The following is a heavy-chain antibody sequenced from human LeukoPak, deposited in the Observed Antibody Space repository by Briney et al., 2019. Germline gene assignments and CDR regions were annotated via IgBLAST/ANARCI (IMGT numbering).Heavy chain of an antibody. V-gene: IGHV3-48*03. CDR1: GFTFSSYE. Sequence: GGSLRLSCAASGFTFSSYEMNWVRQAPGKGLEWVSYISSSGSTIYYADSVKGRFTISRDNAKNSLYLQMNSLRAEDTAVYYCERAAAPYDFWSGYYPPDAFDIWGQGTMVTVSS. J-gene: IGHJ3*02. CDR3: ERAAAPYDFWSGYYPPDAFDI. D-gene: IGHD3-3*01. CDR2: ISSSGSTI.